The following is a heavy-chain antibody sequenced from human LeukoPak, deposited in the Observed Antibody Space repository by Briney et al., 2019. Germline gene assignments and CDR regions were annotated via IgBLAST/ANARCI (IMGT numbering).Heavy chain of an antibody. D-gene: IGHD3-22*01. CDR3: ARDGDGGYYDY. CDR2: IYYSGST. CDR1: GGSISSYY. V-gene: IGHV4-59*01. J-gene: IGHJ4*02. Sequence: SETLSLTCTVSGGSISSYYWSCIRQPPGKGLEWIGYIYYSGSTNYNPSLKSRVTISVDTSKNQFSLKLSSVTAADTAVYYCARDGDGGYYDYWGQGTLVTVSS.